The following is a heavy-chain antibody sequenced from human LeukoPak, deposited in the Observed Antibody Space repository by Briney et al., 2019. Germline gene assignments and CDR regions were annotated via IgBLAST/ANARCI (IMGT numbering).Heavy chain of an antibody. Sequence: GGSLRLSCAASGFTVSDNYMSWGRQAPGKGPEWVSVIYSGGSTYYADSVKGRFTISRDTSKNTVYLQMNSLRTEDTALYYCARDEGSGFLDYWGQGTLVTVSS. D-gene: IGHD3-22*01. CDR1: GFTVSDNY. V-gene: IGHV3-66*01. CDR2: IYSGGST. CDR3: ARDEGSGFLDY. J-gene: IGHJ4*02.